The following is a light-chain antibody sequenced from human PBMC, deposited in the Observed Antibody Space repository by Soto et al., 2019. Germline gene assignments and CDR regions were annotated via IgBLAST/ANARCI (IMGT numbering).Light chain of an antibody. CDR3: GAWDSSLSAGV. CDR1: SSNIGNNY. Sequence: QSVLTQPPSVSAAPGETVTIPCSGSSSNIGNNYVSWYQQFPGTAPKLLIYENNKRPSGIPDRFSGSKSGTSSTLGITGLQTGDEDAYYCGAWDSSLSAGVFGGGTKLTVL. CDR2: ENN. J-gene: IGLJ2*01. V-gene: IGLV1-51*02.